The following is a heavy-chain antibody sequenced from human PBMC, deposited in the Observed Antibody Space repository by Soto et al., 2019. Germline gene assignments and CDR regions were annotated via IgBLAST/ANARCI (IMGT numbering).Heavy chain of an antibody. CDR1: GGSISSYF. V-gene: IGHV4-59*01. J-gene: IGHJ4*02. CDR2: IYYSGST. CDR3: ARVSSGWCYFDY. D-gene: IGHD6-19*01. Sequence: PLETLSLTCTVSGGSISSYFWSWIRQPPGKGLEWIGYIYYSGSTNYNPSLKSRVTISVNTSKNQFSLKLTSVTAADTAVYYCARVSSGWCYFDYWGQGTLVTVSS.